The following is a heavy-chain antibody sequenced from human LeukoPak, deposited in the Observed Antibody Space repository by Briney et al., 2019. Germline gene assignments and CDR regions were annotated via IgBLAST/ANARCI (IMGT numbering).Heavy chain of an antibody. CDR2: ISWNSGSI. D-gene: IGHD3-16*01. V-gene: IGHV3-9*01. J-gene: IGHJ6*02. CDR1: GFTFYDYA. CDR3: ARGGGLDV. Sequence: PGGSLRLSCAASGFTFYDYAMHWVRQAPGKGLEWVSGISWNSGSIGYADSVKGRFTISRDNAKNSLYLQISNLRAEDTAVYFCARGGGLDVWGQGATVTVSS.